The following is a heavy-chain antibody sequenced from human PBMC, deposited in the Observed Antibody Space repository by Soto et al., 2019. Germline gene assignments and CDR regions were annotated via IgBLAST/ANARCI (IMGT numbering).Heavy chain of an antibody. V-gene: IGHV3-73*02. J-gene: IGHJ6*02. D-gene: IGHD3-3*01. CDR2: IRDTVNKYAT. Sequence: EVQLVESGGGLVQPGGSLKLSCAASGFTFSGSAIHWVRQASGKGLEWVGRIRDTVNKYATAYAASVTGRFTISRDDSKIMAYLQMNSLKTDDTAVYYCGYDFWSGYYSVGQTSGMDVWGQGTTVTVSS. CDR1: GFTFSGSA. CDR3: GYDFWSGYYSVGQTSGMDV.